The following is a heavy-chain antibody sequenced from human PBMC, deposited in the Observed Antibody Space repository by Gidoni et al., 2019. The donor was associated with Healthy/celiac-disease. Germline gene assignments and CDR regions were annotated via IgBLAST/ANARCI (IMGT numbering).Heavy chain of an antibody. V-gene: IGHV1-69*12. J-gene: IGHJ5*02. CDR1: GGTFSSYA. D-gene: IGHD6-13*01. CDR2: IIPIFGTA. Sequence: QVQLVQSGAEVKKPGSSVKVSCKASGGTFSSYAISWVRQAPGQGLEWMGGIIPIFGTANYAQKFQGRVTITADESTSTAYMELSSLRSEDTAIYYCASMYSSSWYGANWFDPWGQGTLVTVSS. CDR3: ASMYSSSWYGANWFDP.